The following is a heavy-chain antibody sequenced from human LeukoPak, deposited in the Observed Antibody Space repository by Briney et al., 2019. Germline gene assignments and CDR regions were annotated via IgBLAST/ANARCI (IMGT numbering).Heavy chain of an antibody. CDR1: GFTFSSYA. CDR3: AAYRGAHHKTFDY. J-gene: IGHJ4*02. D-gene: IGHD1-26*01. CDR2: ISYDGSNK. Sequence: GGSLRLSCAASGFTFSSYAMHWVRQAPGKGLEWVALISYDGSNKYYADSVKARFIISRDNSKNTLYLQMNSLRAEDTAVYYCAAYRGAHHKTFDYWGRGTLVTVSS. V-gene: IGHV3-30*04.